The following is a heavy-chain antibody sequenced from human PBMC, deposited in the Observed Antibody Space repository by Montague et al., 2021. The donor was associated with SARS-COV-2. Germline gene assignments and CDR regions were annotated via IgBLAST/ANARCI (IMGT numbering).Heavy chain of an antibody. CDR1: GGSITRNYY. V-gene: IGHV4-39*01. CDR3: ARRLVRGVPTAFDI. Sequence: SETLSLTCTVSGGSITRNYYWGWISQPPGKGLVWVSNINYCGTTXXYTSLQSRVTIFVDASMNQLSLNLTSVAAADTAVDYCARRLVRGVPTAFDIWGQGALVIVSS. CDR2: INYCGTT. J-gene: IGHJ3*02. D-gene: IGHD3-10*01.